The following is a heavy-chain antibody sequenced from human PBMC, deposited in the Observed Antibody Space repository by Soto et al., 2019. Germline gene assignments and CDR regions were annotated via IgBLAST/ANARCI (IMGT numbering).Heavy chain of an antibody. V-gene: IGHV4-34*01. CDR3: ARGTSSSIAAAGTGSFGY. D-gene: IGHD6-13*01. CDR2: INHSGST. J-gene: IGHJ4*02. CDR1: GGSFSGYY. Sequence: SETLSLTCAVYGGSFSGYYWSWIRQPPGKGLEWIGEINHSGSTNYNPSLKSRVTISVDTSKNQFSLKLSSVTAADTAVYYCARGTSSSIAAAGTGSFGYWGQGTLVTVSS.